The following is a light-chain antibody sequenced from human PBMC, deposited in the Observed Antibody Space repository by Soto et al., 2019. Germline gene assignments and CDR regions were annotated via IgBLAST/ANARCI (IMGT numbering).Light chain of an antibody. J-gene: IGLJ2*01. V-gene: IGLV7-46*01. CDR2: DTN. CDR1: TGAVTSGHY. Sequence: QTVVTQEPSQTVSPGGTVTLTCDSSTGAVTSGHYPYWFQQKPGQAPRTLIYDTNNQHSWTPARFSGSLLGGKAALTLSGAQPEDEAEYYCLLLYSGPRVFGGGTQLTVL. CDR3: LLLYSGPRV.